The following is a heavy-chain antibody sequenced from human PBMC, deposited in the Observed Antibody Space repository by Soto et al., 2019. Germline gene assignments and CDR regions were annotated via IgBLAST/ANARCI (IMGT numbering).Heavy chain of an antibody. CDR1: GFTFSSYA. CDR2: ISGSGGST. D-gene: IGHD1-26*01. V-gene: IGHV3-23*01. Sequence: PGGSLRLSCAASGFTFSSYAMSWVRQAPGKGLEWVSAISGSGGSTYYADSVKGRFTISRDNSKNTLYLQMNSLRAEDTAVYYCAKHWVRWEQPSMMFDYWGQGTLVTVSS. J-gene: IGHJ4*02. CDR3: AKHWVRWEQPSMMFDY.